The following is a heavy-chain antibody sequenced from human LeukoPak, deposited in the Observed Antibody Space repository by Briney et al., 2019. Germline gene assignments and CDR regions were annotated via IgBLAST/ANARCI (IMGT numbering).Heavy chain of an antibody. Sequence: SVKVSCKASGGTFSSYAISWVRQAPGQGLEWMGGIIPIFGTANYAQKFQGRVTITTDESTSTAYMELSSLRSEDTAVYYCASLTPTGGQYSSSPKNYYYYMDVWGKGTTVTVSS. D-gene: IGHD6-6*01. CDR1: GGTFSSYA. J-gene: IGHJ6*03. V-gene: IGHV1-69*05. CDR3: ASLTPTGGQYSSSPKNYYYYMDV. CDR2: IIPIFGTA.